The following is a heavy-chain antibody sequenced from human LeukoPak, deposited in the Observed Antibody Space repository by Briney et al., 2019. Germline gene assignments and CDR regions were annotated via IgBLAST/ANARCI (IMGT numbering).Heavy chain of an antibody. Sequence: GWSLRLSCAASGLIDSSYYMSCVRPATGKGLGWVSFIYSRDSTYYAYSVKGRFTISRDNSTNTLYLQTNSFRAEDTAVYYCARSWIQLWGLRYWGQGTLVTVSS. D-gene: IGHD5-18*01. CDR3: ARSWIQLWGLRY. CDR1: GLIDSSYY. V-gene: IGHV3-66*01. J-gene: IGHJ4*02. CDR2: IYSRDST.